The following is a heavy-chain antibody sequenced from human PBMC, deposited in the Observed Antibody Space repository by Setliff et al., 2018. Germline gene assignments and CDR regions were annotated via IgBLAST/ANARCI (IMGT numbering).Heavy chain of an antibody. V-gene: IGHV4-59*01. Sequence: PSETLSLTCTVSGGSISSYYWSWIRQPPGKGLEWIGYIYYSGSTNYNPSLKSRVTISVDTSKNQFSLKLSSVTAADTAVYYCARDRRGYSYGSLGYYYYYMDVWGKGTTVTVSS. D-gene: IGHD5-18*01. CDR3: ARDRRGYSYGSLGYYYYYMDV. CDR1: GGSISSYY. CDR2: IYYSGST. J-gene: IGHJ6*03.